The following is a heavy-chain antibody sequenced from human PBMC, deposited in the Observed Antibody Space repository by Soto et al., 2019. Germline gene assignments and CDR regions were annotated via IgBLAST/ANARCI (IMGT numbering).Heavy chain of an antibody. CDR1: GFTFSSYG. D-gene: IGHD2-21*02. J-gene: IGHJ4*02. V-gene: IGHV3-30*03. Sequence: QVQLVESGGGVVQPGRSLRLSCAASGFTFSSYGMHWVRQAPGKGLEWVAVISYDGNSKHYADSVKGRFTISRDNSKSTLYVQMNSLRAEDTAVYYCARSYCGDDCALDHWGQGTLVTVSS. CDR2: ISYDGNSK. CDR3: ARSYCGDDCALDH.